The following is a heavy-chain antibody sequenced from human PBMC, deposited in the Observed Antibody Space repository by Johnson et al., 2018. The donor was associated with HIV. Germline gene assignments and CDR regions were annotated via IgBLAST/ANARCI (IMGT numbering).Heavy chain of an antibody. V-gene: IGHV3-23*04. D-gene: IGHD3-16*01. J-gene: IGHJ3*02. CDR1: GFTFSDYY. CDR2: ISGSGGSP. Sequence: VQLVESGGGLVTPGGSLRLSCAASGFTFSDYYMSWIRQAPGKGLEWVSGISGSGGSPYYAESVKGRFTISRDNSKNTLYLQMNKLRAEDTAVYFCASQVRGLRLGVDACDIWGQGTMVTVSS. CDR3: ASQVRGLRLGVDACDI.